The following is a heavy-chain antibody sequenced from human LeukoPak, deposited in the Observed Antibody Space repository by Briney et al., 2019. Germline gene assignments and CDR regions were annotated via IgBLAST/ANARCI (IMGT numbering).Heavy chain of an antibody. CDR3: AGGYSGYGKYWFDP. CDR1: GSSMSSGGYY. V-gene: IGHV4-31*01. J-gene: IGHJ5*02. D-gene: IGHD5-12*01. Sequence: SETLSLTCTVSGSSMSSGGYYWSWIRQHPGKGLEWIGYIYYSGSTYYNPSLKSPVTISVDTSKNQFSLKLSSVTAADTAVYYCAGGYSGYGKYWFDPWGQGTLVTVSS. CDR2: IYYSGST.